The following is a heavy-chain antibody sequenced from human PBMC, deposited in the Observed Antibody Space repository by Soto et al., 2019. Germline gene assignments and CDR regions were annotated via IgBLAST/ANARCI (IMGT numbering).Heavy chain of an antibody. J-gene: IGHJ4*02. D-gene: IGHD2-2*01. CDR1: GYSFTSYW. CDR3: ARHMQILYFHX. V-gene: IGHV5-10-1*01. CDR2: IDPSDSYT. Sequence: PGESLKISCKGSGYSFTSYWISWVRQMPGKGLELMVRIDPSDSYTNYSPSFQGHVTISADKSIITAYLQWSSLKASDTAMYYCARHMQILYFHXWGQGTLVTVSX.